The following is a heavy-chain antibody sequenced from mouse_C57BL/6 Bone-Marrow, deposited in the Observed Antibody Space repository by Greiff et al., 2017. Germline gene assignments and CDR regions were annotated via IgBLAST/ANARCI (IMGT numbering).Heavy chain of an antibody. V-gene: IGHV5-17*01. CDR3: AKGSSSNYYAMDY. CDR2: ISSGSSTI. D-gene: IGHD1-1*01. J-gene: IGHJ4*01. CDR1: GFTFSDYG. Sequence: VQLQQSGGGLVKPGGSLKLSCAASGFTFSDYGMHWVRQAPEKGLEWVAYISSGSSTIYYADTVKGRFTISRDNAKNTLFLQMTSLRSEDTAMYYCAKGSSSNYYAMDYWGQGTSVTVSS.